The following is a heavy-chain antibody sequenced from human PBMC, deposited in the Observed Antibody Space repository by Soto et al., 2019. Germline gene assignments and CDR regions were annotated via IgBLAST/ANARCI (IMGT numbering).Heavy chain of an antibody. CDR1: DYTFSNYG. CDR2: ISAYNGNT. Sequence: ASVKVSCKASDYTFSNYGISWVRQAPGQGLEWMGWISAYNGNTKYAQKQQGRVTLTTDTSTSTAYMELRSLSYDGTAVYYCGRDSPPVDCWGQGTLVTVSS. V-gene: IGHV1-18*01. J-gene: IGHJ4*02. CDR3: GRDSPPVDC.